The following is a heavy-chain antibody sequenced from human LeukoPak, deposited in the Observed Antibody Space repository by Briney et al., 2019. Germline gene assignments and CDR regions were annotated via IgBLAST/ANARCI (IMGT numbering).Heavy chain of an antibody. Sequence: GGSLRLSCATSGFTFSNYAMHWDRQAPGKGLEWVSAISGSGGSTYYADSVKGRFTISRDNSKNTLYLQMNSLRAEDTAVYYCAKVAGRERKLELRKDLDYWGQGTLVTVSS. V-gene: IGHV3-23*01. D-gene: IGHD1-7*01. J-gene: IGHJ4*02. CDR3: AKVAGRERKLELRKDLDY. CDR1: GFTFSNYA. CDR2: ISGSGGST.